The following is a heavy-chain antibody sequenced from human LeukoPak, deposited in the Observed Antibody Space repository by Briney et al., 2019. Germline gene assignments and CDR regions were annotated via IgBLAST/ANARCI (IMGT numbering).Heavy chain of an antibody. CDR1: GFTFSSYG. J-gene: IGHJ4*02. D-gene: IGHD5-18*01. Sequence: PGGSLRLSCAASGFTFSSYGMHWVRQAPGKGLEWVSSISSSSSYIYYADSVKGRFTISRDNAKNSLYLQMNSLRAEDTAVYYCARVHSYGYELDYWGQGTLVTVSS. V-gene: IGHV3-21*01. CDR3: ARVHSYGYELDY. CDR2: ISSSSSYI.